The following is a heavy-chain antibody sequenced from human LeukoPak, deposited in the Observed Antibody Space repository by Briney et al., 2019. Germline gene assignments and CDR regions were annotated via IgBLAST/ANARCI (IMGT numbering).Heavy chain of an antibody. CDR3: AKDRIRGDSY. J-gene: IGHJ4*02. V-gene: IGHV3-48*03. D-gene: IGHD3-16*01. CDR1: GFTFSSYE. Sequence: GGSLRLSCAASGFTFSSYEMNWVRRAPGKGLEWVSYISNGGTTIYYADSVKGRFTISRDNAKNSLYPQMNSLRAEDTAVYYCAKDRIRGDSYWGQGTLVTVSS. CDR2: ISNGGTTI.